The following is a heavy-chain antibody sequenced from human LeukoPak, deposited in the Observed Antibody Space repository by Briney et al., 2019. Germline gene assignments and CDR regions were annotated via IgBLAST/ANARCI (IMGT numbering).Heavy chain of an antibody. CDR2: FYYSGST. CDR1: GGSISSGGYY. J-gene: IGHJ4*02. V-gene: IGHV4-31*03. Sequence: PSETLSLTCTVSGGSISSGGYYWSWIRQHPGKGLEWIGYFYYSGSTYYNPSLKSRVTISVDTSKNQFSLKLSSVTAADTAVYYCARDLEGSLDYWGQGTLVTVSS. CDR3: ARDLEGSLDY. D-gene: IGHD3-3*01.